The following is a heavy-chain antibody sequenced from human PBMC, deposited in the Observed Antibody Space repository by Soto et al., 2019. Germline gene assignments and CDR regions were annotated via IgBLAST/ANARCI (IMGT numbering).Heavy chain of an antibody. J-gene: IGHJ6*02. D-gene: IGHD6-6*01. CDR2: ISSSSSYI. V-gene: IGHV3-21*01. Sequence: GGSLRLSCAASGFTFSSYSMNWVRQAPGKGLEWVSSISSSSSYIYYADSVKGRFTISRDNAKNSLYLQMKPLRPEDTAVYYCAGAVYSSSPGDYDDYGMDVWGQGTTVTVSS. CDR3: AGAVYSSSPGDYDDYGMDV. CDR1: GFTFSSYS.